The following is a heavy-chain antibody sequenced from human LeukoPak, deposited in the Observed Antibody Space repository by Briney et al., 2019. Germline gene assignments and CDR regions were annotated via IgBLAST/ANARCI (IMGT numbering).Heavy chain of an antibody. Sequence: GGSLRLSCAASGFTFDDYTMHWVRQAPGKGLEWVSYISSSGSTIYYADSVKGRFTISRDNAKNSLYLQMNSMRAEDTAVYYCAELGITMIGGVWGKGTTVTISS. V-gene: IGHV3-48*03. D-gene: IGHD3-10*02. CDR2: ISSSGSTI. J-gene: IGHJ6*04. CDR1: GFTFDDYT. CDR3: AELGITMIGGV.